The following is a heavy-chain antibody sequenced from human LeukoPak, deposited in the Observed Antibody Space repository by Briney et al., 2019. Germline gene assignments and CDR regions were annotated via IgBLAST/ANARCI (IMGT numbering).Heavy chain of an antibody. J-gene: IGHJ5*01. CDR3: ARDEKNWFEY. Sequence: PSETLSLTCTVSGGSISSYYWSWIRQPPGKGLEWIGYMYNSGSTNYNPSLKSRVTISVDTSKNQFSLNLRSVTAADTAVYYCARDEKNWFEYWGQGTLVTVSS. CDR1: GGSISSYY. V-gene: IGHV4-59*01. CDR2: MYNSGST.